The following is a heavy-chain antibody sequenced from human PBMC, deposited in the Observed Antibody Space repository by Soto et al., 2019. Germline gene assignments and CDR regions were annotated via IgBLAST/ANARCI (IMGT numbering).Heavy chain of an antibody. Sequence: GESLKISCKGSGYSFTSYWISWVRQMPGKGLEWMGRIDPSDSYTNYSPSFQGHVTISADKSISTAYLQWSSLKASDTAMYYCSRYSNSAPYCYFARDVCGEGTTVTLYS. J-gene: IGHJ6*04. CDR2: IDPSDSYT. CDR3: SRYSNSAPYCYFARDV. D-gene: IGHD6-6*01. V-gene: IGHV5-10-1*01. CDR1: GYSFTSYW.